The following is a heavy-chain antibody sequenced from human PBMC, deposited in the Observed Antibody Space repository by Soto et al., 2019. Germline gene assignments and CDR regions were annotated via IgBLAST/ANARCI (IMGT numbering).Heavy chain of an antibody. J-gene: IGHJ4*02. CDR3: AKNRAHSSGWWTFEY. CDR2: IGDSGDIT. D-gene: IGHD6-19*01. Sequence: EVQLLESGGGLVQPGGSLRLSCAASGFAFSSYVMSWVRQAPGKGLEWVSAIGDSGDITYYADSVKGRFTISRDNSKNTLYLQMNSLRVEDTAIYYCAKNRAHSSGWWTFEYWGQGTLVTVSS. V-gene: IGHV3-23*01. CDR1: GFAFSSYV.